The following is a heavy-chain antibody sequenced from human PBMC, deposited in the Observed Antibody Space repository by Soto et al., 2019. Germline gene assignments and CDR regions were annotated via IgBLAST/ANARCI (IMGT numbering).Heavy chain of an antibody. CDR1: GFPFSSYA. J-gene: IGHJ4*02. CDR2: ISGSGGST. Sequence: GGSLTLSCAASGFPFSSYAMSWVRQAPGKGLEWVSAISGSGGSTYYADSVKGRFTISRDNSKNTLYLQMNSLRAEDTAVYYSATTGYSSGWYSQPRLDYWGQGTLVTVSS. CDR3: ATTGYSSGWYSQPRLDY. D-gene: IGHD6-19*01. V-gene: IGHV3-23*01.